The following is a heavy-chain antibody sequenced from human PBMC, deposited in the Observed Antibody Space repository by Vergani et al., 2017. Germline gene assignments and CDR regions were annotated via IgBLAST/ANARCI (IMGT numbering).Heavy chain of an antibody. CDR1: GFTFSSYA. D-gene: IGHD4-17*01. CDR3: AKDHSYGDYYFDY. J-gene: IGHJ4*02. V-gene: IGHV3-30-3*01. CDR2: ISYDGSNK. Sequence: QVQLVESGGGVVQPGRSLRLSCAASGFTFSSYAMHWVRQAPGKGLEWVVVISYDGSNKYYADSVKGRFTISRDNSKNTLYLQMNSLRAEDTAVYYCAKDHSYGDYYFDYWGQGTLVTVSS.